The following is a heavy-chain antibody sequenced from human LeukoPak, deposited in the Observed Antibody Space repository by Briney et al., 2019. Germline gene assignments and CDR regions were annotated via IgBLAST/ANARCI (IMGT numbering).Heavy chain of an antibody. CDR3: ARGEQQLVSD. CDR2: INPNSGGT. D-gene: IGHD6-13*01. Sequence: GASVMVSCKASGGTFSSYAISWVRQAPGQGLEWMGWINPNSGGTNYAQKFQGWVTMTRDTSISTAYMELSRLRSDDTAVYYCARGEQQLVSDWGQGTLVTVSS. CDR1: GGTFSSYA. J-gene: IGHJ4*02. V-gene: IGHV1-2*04.